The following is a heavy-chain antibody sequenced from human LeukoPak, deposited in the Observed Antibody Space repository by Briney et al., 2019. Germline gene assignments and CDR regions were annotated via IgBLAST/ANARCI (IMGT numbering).Heavy chain of an antibody. CDR3: AREFAATIRLIGY. Sequence: PGGSLRLSCAASGFTFSSYSMNWVRQAPGKGLEWVAVISYDGSNKYYADSVKGRFTISRDNSKNTLYLQMNSLRAEDTAVYYCAREFAATIRLIGYWGQGTLVTVSS. V-gene: IGHV3-30*03. CDR2: ISYDGSNK. CDR1: GFTFSSYS. D-gene: IGHD5-24*01. J-gene: IGHJ4*02.